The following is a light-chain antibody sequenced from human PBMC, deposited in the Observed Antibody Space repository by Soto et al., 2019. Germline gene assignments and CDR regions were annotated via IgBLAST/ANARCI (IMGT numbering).Light chain of an antibody. Sequence: DIQMTQSPSSLSASFGDRVTMTCRASQGIGIYLAWFQQRPGYTPKLLIYAASTLHSGAPSRFSGSGSGTDFTLTISSLQAEDVETYYCQKYNRAPLTFGGGTRVEIK. CDR3: QKYNRAPLT. CDR1: QGIGIY. V-gene: IGKV1-27*01. CDR2: AAS. J-gene: IGKJ4*01.